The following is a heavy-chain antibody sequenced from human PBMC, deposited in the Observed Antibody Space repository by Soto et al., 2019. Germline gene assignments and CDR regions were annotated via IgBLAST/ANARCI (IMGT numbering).Heavy chain of an antibody. Sequence: PGGSLRLSCAASGFAFSRNDMNWVRQRPGKGLEWVSIINYSGVSTYYSDAVKGRFTISRDNSKNIIYLEMNSLKVDDTAVYYCVTDPNWEWGYWGQGALVTVS. D-gene: IGHD1-1*01. CDR2: INYSGVST. CDR3: VTDPNWEWGY. CDR1: GFAFSRND. J-gene: IGHJ4*02. V-gene: IGHV3-23*01.